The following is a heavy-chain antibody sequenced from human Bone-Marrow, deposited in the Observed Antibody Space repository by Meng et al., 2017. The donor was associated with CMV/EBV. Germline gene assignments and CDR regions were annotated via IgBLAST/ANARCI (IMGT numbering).Heavy chain of an antibody. V-gene: IGHV1-2*02. CDR1: GYTFTGYY. Sequence: ASVKVSCKASGYTFTGYYMHWVRQAPGQGLEWMGWINPNSGGTNYAQKFQGRVTMTRDTSISTAYMELSRMRFDDTAVYYCARGRITIFGLVKPQLDYWGQGTLVTVSS. CDR3: ARGRITIFGLVKPQLDY. D-gene: IGHD3-3*01. J-gene: IGHJ4*02. CDR2: INPNSGGT.